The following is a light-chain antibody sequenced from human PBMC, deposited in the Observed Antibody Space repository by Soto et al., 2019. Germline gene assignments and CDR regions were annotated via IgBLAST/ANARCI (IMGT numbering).Light chain of an antibody. V-gene: IGKV1-5*03. J-gene: IGKJ1*01. CDR3: QQYNSYSRT. Sequence: DIHMTQSPSTLSASVRDRVTITCVASQSISSWLAWYQKKPGKAPKLLIYKASSLESGVPSRFSGSGYGTEFTLTISSMKTDDFETYYCQQYNSYSRTFGHGTKVDIK. CDR1: QSISSW. CDR2: KAS.